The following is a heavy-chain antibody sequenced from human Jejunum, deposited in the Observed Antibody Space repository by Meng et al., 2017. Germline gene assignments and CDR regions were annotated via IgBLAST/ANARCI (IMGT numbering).Heavy chain of an antibody. CDR1: GDSISSNNR. V-gene: IGHV4-4*02. CDR3: ARDWGCRDGYCFSGLLEF. Sequence: QVQLQESGPGLVRPSGTLTLTCSVSGDSISSNNRWTWVRQPPGRGLEWIGEIYHSGDTNYNPSLTSPVTISVDKSKNPFTLRLNSVTAADTAIYYCARDWGCRDGYCFSGLLEFWGQGILVTVSS. D-gene: IGHD2-15*01. J-gene: IGHJ4*02. CDR2: IYHSGDT.